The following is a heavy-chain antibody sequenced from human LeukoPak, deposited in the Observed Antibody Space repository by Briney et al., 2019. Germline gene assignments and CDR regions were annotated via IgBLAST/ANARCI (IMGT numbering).Heavy chain of an antibody. Sequence: GGSLRLSCAVSGITLSNYGISWVRQAPGKGLEWVAGISGSGGGTYYADSVKGRFTISRDNPKNTLYLQMNSLRAEDTAVYFCAKRGVVIRVILVGFHKEAYYFDSWGQGALVTVSS. D-gene: IGHD3-22*01. V-gene: IGHV3-23*01. CDR2: ISGSGGGT. CDR1: GITLSNYG. CDR3: AKRGVVIRVILVGFHKEAYYFDS. J-gene: IGHJ4*02.